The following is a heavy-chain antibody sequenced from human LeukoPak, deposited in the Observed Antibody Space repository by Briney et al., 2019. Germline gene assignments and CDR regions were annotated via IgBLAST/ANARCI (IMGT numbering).Heavy chain of an antibody. CDR1: GGPISGFY. V-gene: IGHV4-59*01. CDR3: ARKGLGSTSPFGY. CDR2: IYYSGST. D-gene: IGHD6-6*01. J-gene: IGHJ4*02. Sequence: SETLSLTCTVSGGPISGFYWGWIRQPPGKGLEWIGYIYYSGSTNYNPSLKSRVTMSVDTSKNQLSLKLSSVSAADTALYYCARKGLGSTSPFGYWGQGTLVTVSS.